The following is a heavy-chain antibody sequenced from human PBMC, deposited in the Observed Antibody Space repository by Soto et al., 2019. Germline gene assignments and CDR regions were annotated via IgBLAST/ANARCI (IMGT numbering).Heavy chain of an antibody. D-gene: IGHD5-12*01. CDR1: GGSISSGGYY. Sequence: SETLSLTCTVSGGSISSGGYYWSWIRQHPGKGLEWIGHIYYSGSTYYNPSLKSRVTISVDTSKNQFSLKLSSVTAADTAVYYCARLFNPAGYSGYAFGVGPKRGWFDPWGQGTLVTVSS. V-gene: IGHV4-31*03. J-gene: IGHJ5*02. CDR3: ARLFNPAGYSGYAFGVGPKRGWFDP. CDR2: IYYSGST.